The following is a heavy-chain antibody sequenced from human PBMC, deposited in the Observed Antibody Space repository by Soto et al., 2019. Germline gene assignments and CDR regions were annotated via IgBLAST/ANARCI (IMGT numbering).Heavy chain of an antibody. J-gene: IGHJ6*02. Sequence: QVQLVESGGGVVQPGKSLRLSCAASGFRFNSSGMHWVRQAPGKGLEWVAVIIYDGSKREYADSVKGRFTVSRDNSKDTVYLQMNNLRPEDTGVYYCAKDLHEFDSFFFYGMDVWGQGTPVTVSS. CDR3: AKDLHEFDSFFFYGMDV. CDR1: GFRFNSSG. CDR2: IIYDGSKR. V-gene: IGHV3-30*18. D-gene: IGHD3-9*01.